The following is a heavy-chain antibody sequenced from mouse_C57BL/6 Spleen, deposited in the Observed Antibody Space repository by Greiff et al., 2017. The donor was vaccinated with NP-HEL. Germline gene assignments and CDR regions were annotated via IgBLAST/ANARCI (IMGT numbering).Heavy chain of an antibody. CDR2: IDPENGDT. J-gene: IGHJ4*01. CDR3: TTLLIYDGLMDY. D-gene: IGHD2-3*01. Sequence: SGAELVRPGASVKLSCTASGFNIKDDYMHWVKQRPEQGLEWIGWIDPENGDTEYASKFQGKATITADTSSNTAYLQLSSLTSEDTAVYYCTTLLIYDGLMDYWGQGTSVTVSS. CDR1: GFNIKDDY. V-gene: IGHV14-4*01.